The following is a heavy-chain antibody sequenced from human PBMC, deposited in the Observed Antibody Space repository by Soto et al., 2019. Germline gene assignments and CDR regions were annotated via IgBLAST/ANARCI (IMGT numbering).Heavy chain of an antibody. D-gene: IGHD5-12*01. CDR2: ISAYNGNT. Sequence: QVQLVQSGAEVKNPGASVKVSCKASGYTFTSYGISWVRQAPGQGLEWMGWISAYNGNTNYAQKLQGRVTMTTDTPPSTAYLGLRSLRSDDTAVYSGAGLVRLVFAYWAQGTLVTVSS. CDR3: AGLVRLVFAY. J-gene: IGHJ4*02. V-gene: IGHV1-18*01. CDR1: GYTFTSYG.